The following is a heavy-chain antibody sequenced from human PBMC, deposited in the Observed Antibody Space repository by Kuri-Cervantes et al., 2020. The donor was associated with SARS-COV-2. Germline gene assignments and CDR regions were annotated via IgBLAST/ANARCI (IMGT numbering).Heavy chain of an antibody. CDR2: IYYSGST. CDR3: AKDRGRDSSGWYGIIDY. Sequence: SETLSLTCTVSGGSISSHYWSWIRQPPGKGLEWIGYIYYSGSTNYNPSLKSRVTISVDTSKNQFSLKLSSVTAADTAVYYCAKDRGRDSSGWYGIIDYWGQGTLVTVSS. J-gene: IGHJ4*02. V-gene: IGHV4-59*11. CDR1: GGSISSHY. D-gene: IGHD6-19*01.